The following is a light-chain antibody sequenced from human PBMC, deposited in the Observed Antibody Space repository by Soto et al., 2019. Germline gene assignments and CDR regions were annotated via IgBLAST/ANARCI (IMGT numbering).Light chain of an antibody. CDR1: TRDVGGYNF. CDR2: EVN. J-gene: IGLJ1*01. CDR3: SSYTISNTLPFV. V-gene: IGLV2-14*01. Sequence: QSALTQPASVSGSPGQSITISCTGTTRDVGGYNFVSWYQQYPGKAPKLMIYEVNNRPSGVSNRFSGSKSGNTASLTISGLQPEDEADYYCSSYTISNTLPFVFGTGTKVTV.